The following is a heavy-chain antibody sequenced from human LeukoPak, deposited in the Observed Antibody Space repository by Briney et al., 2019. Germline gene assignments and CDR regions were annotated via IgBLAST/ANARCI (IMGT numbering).Heavy chain of an antibody. CDR2: IIPILDVA. CDR3: ARGDSDDSGDFRTFQF. V-gene: IGHV1-69*10. CDR1: GGTNYA. D-gene: IGHD4-17*01. Sequence: SVKVSCKVSGGTNYALSWVRQAPGQGLEWMGGIIPILDVANSAQKFQGRVTFTADKSTNTAYMGLSSLRSEDTAMYFCARGDSDDSGDFRTFQFWGQGTLVTVSS. J-gene: IGHJ4*02.